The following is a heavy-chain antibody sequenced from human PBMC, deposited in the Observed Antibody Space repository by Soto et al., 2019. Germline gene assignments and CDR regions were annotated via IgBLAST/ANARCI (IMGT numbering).Heavy chain of an antibody. CDR2: IYFTGST. V-gene: IGHV4-61*01. Sequence: PSETLSLTCTVSGGAVSSGTYYWSWSRQPPGKGLEWIGHIYFTGSTNYNPSLKSRVTMSLDTSRNQFSLKMSSVTAADTAVYYCTRGPPRVQCLDPWRLGTLVTVSS. J-gene: IGHJ5*02. CDR1: GGAVSSGTYY. D-gene: IGHD3-16*01. CDR3: TRGPPRVQCLDP.